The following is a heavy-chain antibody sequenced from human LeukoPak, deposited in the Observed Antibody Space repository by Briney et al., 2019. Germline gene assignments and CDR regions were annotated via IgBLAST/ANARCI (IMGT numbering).Heavy chain of an antibody. D-gene: IGHD5-18*01. J-gene: IGHJ4*02. Sequence: GASVKVSCKASGYTFTGYYIHWVRQAPGQGLEWMGWINPNSGGINYAQKFQGRVTMTRDTSISTAYMELSRLRSDDTAVYYCARVRGKRGYSYGYKDYWGQGTLVTVSS. V-gene: IGHV1-2*02. CDR2: INPNSGGI. CDR3: ARVRGKRGYSYGYKDY. CDR1: GYTFTGYY.